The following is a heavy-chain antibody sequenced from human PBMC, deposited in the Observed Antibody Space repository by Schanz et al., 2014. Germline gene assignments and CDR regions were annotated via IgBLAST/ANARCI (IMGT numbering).Heavy chain of an antibody. J-gene: IGHJ5*02. CDR1: GYTFINYR. V-gene: IGHV1-69*04. Sequence: GYTFINYRFTWVRQAPGQGLEWMGRITPMVDIAKYAQKFQGRVTITADQSTKIAHMELSSLRSEDTAVYYCARESVDNGLDARGQGPLVTVSP. CDR2: ITPMVDIA. CDR3: ARESVDNGLDA.